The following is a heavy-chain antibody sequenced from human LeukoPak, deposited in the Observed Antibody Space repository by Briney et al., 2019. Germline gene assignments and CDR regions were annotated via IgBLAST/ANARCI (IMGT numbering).Heavy chain of an antibody. CDR3: ARDSGVYDSSGYYYDY. Sequence: SVKVSCKASGGTFSSYAISWVRQAPGQGLEWMGGIIPIFGTANYAQKFQGRVTITADESTSTAYMELSSLRSEDTAVYYCARDSGVYDSSGYYYDYWGQGTLVTVSS. J-gene: IGHJ4*02. CDR2: IIPIFGTA. V-gene: IGHV1-69*13. D-gene: IGHD3-22*01. CDR1: GGTFSSYA.